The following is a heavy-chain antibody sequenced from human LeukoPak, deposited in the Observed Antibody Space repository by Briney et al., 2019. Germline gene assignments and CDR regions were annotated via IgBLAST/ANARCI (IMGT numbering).Heavy chain of an antibody. V-gene: IGHV3-30*04. J-gene: IGHJ4*02. CDR2: DAYDGSNE. Sequence: GGSLRLSCQVSGFTFSSYGMNWVRQAAGKGLDWVASDAYDGSNENYAESVKGRFTISRDNSKNMLYLQMNSLRAEDTAVYFCARPSGSVTIFGVVDYFDYWGPGTLVTVSS. D-gene: IGHD3-3*01. CDR1: GFTFSSYG. CDR3: ARPSGSVTIFGVVDYFDY.